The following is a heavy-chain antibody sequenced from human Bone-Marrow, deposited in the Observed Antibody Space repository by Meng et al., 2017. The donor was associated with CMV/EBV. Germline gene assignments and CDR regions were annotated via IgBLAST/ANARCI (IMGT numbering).Heavy chain of an antibody. CDR2: ISYDATNK. CDR3: ARENSHYDFWTGYSPPYIDY. CDR1: GFTFSNAW. J-gene: IGHJ4*01. D-gene: IGHD3-3*01. V-gene: IGHV3-30-3*01. Sequence: GESLKISCAASGFTFSNAWMSWVRQAPGKGLEWVAVISYDATNKHYADSVKGRFTISRDNSKNTLYLQMNSLRAEDTAVYLCARENSHYDFWTGYSPPYIDYWGQGTLVTVSS.